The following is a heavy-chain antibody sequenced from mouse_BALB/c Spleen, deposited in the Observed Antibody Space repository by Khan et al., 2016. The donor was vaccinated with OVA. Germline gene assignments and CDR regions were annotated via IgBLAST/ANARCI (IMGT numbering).Heavy chain of an antibody. V-gene: IGHV1-7*01. J-gene: IGHJ4*01. CDR1: GYTFTTYW. Sequence: QVQLQQSGAELAKPGASVRMSCKASGYTFTTYWMHWLKQRPGQGLEWIGYINPRTGYTEYTQNFKDKANLTADKSSSTAYMQLSSLTSEDASVYYCVRRTYYGNSYAMDYWGQGTSVTVSS. CDR3: VRRTYYGNSYAMDY. D-gene: IGHD2-1*01. CDR2: INPRTGYT.